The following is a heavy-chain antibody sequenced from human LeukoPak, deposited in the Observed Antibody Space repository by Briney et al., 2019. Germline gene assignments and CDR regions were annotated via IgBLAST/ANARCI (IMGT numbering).Heavy chain of an antibody. CDR3: ARGFTTAYYGGSGY. J-gene: IGHJ4*02. D-gene: IGHD2-21*01. V-gene: IGHV1-18*01. CDR2: ISAYNGNT. CDR1: GYTFTSYG. Sequence: ASVKVSCKASGYTFTSYGISWVRQAPGQGLEWMGWISAYNGNTDYAQKLQGRVTMTRDTSTSTVYMELSSLRSEDTAVYYCARGFTTAYYGGSGYWGQGTLVTVSS.